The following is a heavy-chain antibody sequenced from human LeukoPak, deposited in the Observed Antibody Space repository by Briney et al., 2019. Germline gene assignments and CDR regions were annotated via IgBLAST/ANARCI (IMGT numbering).Heavy chain of an antibody. CDR2: VSYGGSIK. V-gene: IGHV3-30-3*01. CDR3: VATSGSSTN. Sequence: GGPLRLSCVASGFTFSNYTMHWVRQAPGKGLEWVAVVSYGGSIKYYADSVKSRLTISRDNSENTLYLQMNSLRAEDTAVYYCVATSGSSTNWGQGTLVTVSS. D-gene: IGHD2-2*01. J-gene: IGHJ4*02. CDR1: GFTFSNYT.